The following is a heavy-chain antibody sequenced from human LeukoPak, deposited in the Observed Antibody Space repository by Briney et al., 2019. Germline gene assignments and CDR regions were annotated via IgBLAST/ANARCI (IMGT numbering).Heavy chain of an antibody. CDR1: GFTVSSNY. J-gene: IGHJ4*02. CDR3: ARDGARRGYSYAS. V-gene: IGHV3-66*01. Sequence: GGSLRLSCAASGFTVSSNYMSWVRQAPGKGLEWVSVIYSGGSTYYADSVKGRFTIYRDNSKNTMYIQMNSLRAEDTAVYYCARDGARRGYSYASWGQGTLVTVSS. D-gene: IGHD5-18*01. CDR2: IYSGGST.